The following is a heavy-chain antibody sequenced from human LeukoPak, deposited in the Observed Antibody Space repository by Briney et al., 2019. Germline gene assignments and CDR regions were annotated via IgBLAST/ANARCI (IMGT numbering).Heavy chain of an antibody. V-gene: IGHV3-21*04. J-gene: IGHJ4*02. Sequence: GGSLRLSCAASGFTFSSYSMNWVRQAPGKGLEWVSSISSSSSYIYYADSVKGRFAISRDNAKNSLYLQMDSLRAEDTAIYYCAKLFKAYSSSWIDYWGQGNLVTVS. CDR3: AKLFKAYSSSWIDY. D-gene: IGHD6-13*01. CDR2: ISSSSSYI. CDR1: GFTFSSYS.